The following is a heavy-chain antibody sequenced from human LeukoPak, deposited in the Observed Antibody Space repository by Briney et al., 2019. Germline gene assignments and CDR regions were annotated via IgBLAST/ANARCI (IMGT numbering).Heavy chain of an antibody. V-gene: IGHV1-69*05. CDR3: ARGPLFIAARPMMNYYYYMDV. Sequence: ASVKLSCKASGGTFSSYAISWVRQAPGQGLEWMGGIIPIFGTANYAQKFQGRVTITTDESTSTAYMELSSLRSEDKAVYYCARGPLFIAARPMMNYYYYMDVWGKGTTVTVSS. J-gene: IGHJ6*03. CDR2: IIPIFGTA. D-gene: IGHD6-6*01. CDR1: GGTFSSYA.